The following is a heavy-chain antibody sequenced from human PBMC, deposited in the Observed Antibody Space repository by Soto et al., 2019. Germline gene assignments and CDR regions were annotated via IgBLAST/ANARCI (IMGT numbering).Heavy chain of an antibody. CDR1: DYIFVNYG. Sequence: QVQLVQSGDEVKKPGASVTLSCKASDYIFVNYGIAWVRQAPGQGLEWMGWISPYAGNTHSASKVQGRLTMTTDTSTSTAYMDLGSLTSDDTAVYYCVMVDNYVTPTPQDVWGQGTPVTVSS. V-gene: IGHV1-18*01. CDR3: VMVDNYVTPTPQDV. J-gene: IGHJ6*02. D-gene: IGHD3-16*01. CDR2: ISPYAGNT.